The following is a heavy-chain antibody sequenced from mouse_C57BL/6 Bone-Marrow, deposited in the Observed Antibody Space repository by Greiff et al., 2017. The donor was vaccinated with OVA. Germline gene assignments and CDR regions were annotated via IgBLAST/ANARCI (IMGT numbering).Heavy chain of an antibody. CDR2: INPYNGGT. Sequence: VQLKESGPVLVKPGASVKMSCKASGYTFTDYYMNWVKQSHGKSLEWIGVINPYNGGTSYNQKFKGKATLTVDKSSSTAYMELNSLTSEDSAVYYCARDYGTFDYWGRGTTLTVSS. D-gene: IGHD2-1*01. CDR1: GYTFTDYY. V-gene: IGHV1-19*01. J-gene: IGHJ2*01. CDR3: ARDYGTFDY.